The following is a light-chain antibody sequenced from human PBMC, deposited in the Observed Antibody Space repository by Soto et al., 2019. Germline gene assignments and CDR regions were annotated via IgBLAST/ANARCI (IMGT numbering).Light chain of an antibody. CDR2: DVS. J-gene: IGLJ2*01. V-gene: IGLV2-11*01. Sequence: QSVLTQPRSVSGSPGQSVTITCSGTSRDVGGYNYVSWYQHHPGKAPQFIIYDVSKRPSGVPDRFSASKSGYTASLTISGLQPEDEADYYCCSYAGDYTLIFGGGTKLTVL. CDR3: CSYAGDYTLI. CDR1: SRDVGGYNY.